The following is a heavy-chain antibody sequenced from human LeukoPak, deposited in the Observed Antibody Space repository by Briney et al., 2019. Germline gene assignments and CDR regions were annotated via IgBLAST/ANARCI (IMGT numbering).Heavy chain of an antibody. J-gene: IGHJ4*02. D-gene: IGHD5-24*01. CDR1: GFTFSSHG. CDR3: AKSGYNRLDY. CDR2: IIPSGHTT. V-gene: IGHV3-23*01. Sequence: GGSLRLSCVASGFTFSSHGMNWVRQAPGKGLEWVSGIIPSGHTTYYADSVRGRFTISRDNSRNTVYLQMNSLIAEDTAVYYCAKSGYNRLDYWGQGTRVTVSS.